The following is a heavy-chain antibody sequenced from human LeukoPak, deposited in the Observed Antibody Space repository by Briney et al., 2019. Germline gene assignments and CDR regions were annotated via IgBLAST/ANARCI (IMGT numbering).Heavy chain of an antibody. Sequence: ASVKVSCKASGYTFTGYYMHWVRQAPGQGLEWMGWINPNSGGTNYAQKFQGRVTMTRDTSISTAYMELSSLRSEDTAVYYCASNRATMVRGEDLNYYYYMDVWGKGTTVTVSS. CDR3: ASNRATMVRGEDLNYYYYMDV. CDR1: GYTFTGYY. CDR2: INPNSGGT. V-gene: IGHV1-2*02. D-gene: IGHD3-10*01. J-gene: IGHJ6*03.